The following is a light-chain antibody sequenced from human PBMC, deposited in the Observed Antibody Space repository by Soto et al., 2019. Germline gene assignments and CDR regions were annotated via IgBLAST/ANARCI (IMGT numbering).Light chain of an antibody. V-gene: IGKV3-20*01. J-gene: IGKJ1*01. CDR3: QQYGRSQGT. Sequence: EVVLTQSPGTLSLSPGERASLSSRASQSVDSSYLAWYQQKPGQPPRVLIYGASIRATGIPDRFSGSGSGTDFTLTISRLEPEDFAVYYCQQYGRSQGTFGQGSKVEVK. CDR2: GAS. CDR1: QSVDSSY.